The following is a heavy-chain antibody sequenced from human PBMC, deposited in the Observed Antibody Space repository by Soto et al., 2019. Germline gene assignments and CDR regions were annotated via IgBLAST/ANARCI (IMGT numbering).Heavy chain of an antibody. CDR2: VSKDGSNT. CDR3: ARDIWWEPGVDAFHI. CDR1: GFTFNFFA. V-gene: IGHV3-30-3*01. Sequence: QVQLVESGGGVVQPGRSLRLSCAASGFTFNFFAMHWVRQAPGKGLEWVAAVSKDGSNTYCADSVKGRFTISRDNPKNTLYLQMNSLRLEDTAVYYCARDIWWEPGVDAFHIWGQGTMVTVSP. D-gene: IGHD1-26*01. J-gene: IGHJ3*02.